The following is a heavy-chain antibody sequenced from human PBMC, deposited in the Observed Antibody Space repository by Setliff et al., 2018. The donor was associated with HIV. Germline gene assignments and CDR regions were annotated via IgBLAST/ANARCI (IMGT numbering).Heavy chain of an antibody. CDR3: ASGFDGSGLSYFEY. Sequence: ASVKVSCKASGYTFTNYGITWVRQAPGHGLEWMGWIGAYNGNTNYAQKFQGRVTIATDEYASTAYMELSSLTSEDTAVYYCASGFDGSGLSYFEYWGQGTLVTVSS. V-gene: IGHV1-18*01. D-gene: IGHD3-22*01. CDR1: GYTFTNYG. CDR2: IGAYNGNT. J-gene: IGHJ4*01.